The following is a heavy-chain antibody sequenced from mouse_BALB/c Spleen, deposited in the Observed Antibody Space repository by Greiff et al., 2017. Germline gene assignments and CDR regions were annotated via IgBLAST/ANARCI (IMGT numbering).Heavy chain of an antibody. CDR2: ISNGGGST. V-gene: IGHV5-12-2*01. J-gene: IGHJ2*01. Sequence: EVHLVESGGGLVQPGGSRKLSCAASGFTFSSYTMSWVRQTPEKRLEWVAYISNGGGSTYYPDTVKGRFTISRDNAKNTLYLQMSSLKSEDTAMYYCARLYGSSYYFDYWGQGTTLTVSS. CDR3: ARLYGSSYYFDY. D-gene: IGHD1-1*01. CDR1: GFTFSSYT.